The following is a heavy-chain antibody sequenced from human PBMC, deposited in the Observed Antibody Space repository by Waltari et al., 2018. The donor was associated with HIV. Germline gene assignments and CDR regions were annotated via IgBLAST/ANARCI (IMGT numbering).Heavy chain of an antibody. D-gene: IGHD6-25*01. Sequence: QVQLVESGGGVVQPGGSLRISCAASGFTFSDYAMHWVRQAPGKGLDWVAAISYDGSIKHYADSVKGRFTISRDNSKNSLSLQMNSLRAEDTAVYYCTGSSGWGQGTLVAVSS. CDR1: GFTFSDYA. CDR3: TGSSG. CDR2: ISYDGSIK. J-gene: IGHJ4*02. V-gene: IGHV3-30*01.